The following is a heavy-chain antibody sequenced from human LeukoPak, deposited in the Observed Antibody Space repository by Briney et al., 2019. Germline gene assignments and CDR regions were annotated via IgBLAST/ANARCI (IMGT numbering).Heavy chain of an antibody. J-gene: IGHJ4*02. CDR1: GFTFSSYG. Sequence: PGGSLRLSCAASGFTFSSYGMHWVRQAPGKGLEWVAVIWYDGSNKYYADSVKGRFTISRDNSKNTLYLQMNSLRAEDTAVYYCAREHDSSGLDDWGQGTLVTVSS. CDR3: AREHDSSGLDD. V-gene: IGHV3-33*01. D-gene: IGHD3-22*01. CDR2: IWYDGSNK.